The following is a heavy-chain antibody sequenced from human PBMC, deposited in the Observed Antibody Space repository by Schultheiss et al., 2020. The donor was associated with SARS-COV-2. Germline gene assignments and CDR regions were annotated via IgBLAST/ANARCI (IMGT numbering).Heavy chain of an antibody. CDR1: GFTVSGNY. J-gene: IGHJ3*02. D-gene: IGHD2-2*01. CDR2: ISGSGGST. CDR3: ARHAVVVPAGHAFDI. V-gene: IGHV3-23*01. Sequence: GGSLRLSCAASGFTVSGNYMSWVRQAPGKGLEWVSAISGSGGSTYYADSVKGRFTISRDNSKNTLYLQMNSLRAEDTAVYYCARHAVVVPAGHAFDIWGQGTMVTVSS.